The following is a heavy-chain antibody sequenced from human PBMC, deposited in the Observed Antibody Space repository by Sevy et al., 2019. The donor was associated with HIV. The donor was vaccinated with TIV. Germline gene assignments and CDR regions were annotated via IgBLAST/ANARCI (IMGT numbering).Heavy chain of an antibody. V-gene: IGHV3-21*01. J-gene: IGHJ6*02. D-gene: IGHD6-13*01. Sequence: GGSLRLSCAASGLRFSNYNMNWVRQAPGQGLERVACISNSSSYMYYVDSVKGRFTISRDNAKNSLYLQMNSLRAEDTAVYYCASEKEQLVLWPYYGMDVWGQGTTVTVSS. CDR3: ASEKEQLVLWPYYGMDV. CDR1: GLRFSNYN. CDR2: ISNSSSYM.